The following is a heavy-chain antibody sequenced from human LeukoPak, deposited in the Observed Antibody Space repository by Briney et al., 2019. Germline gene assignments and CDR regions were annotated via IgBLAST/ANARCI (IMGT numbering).Heavy chain of an antibody. CDR1: GFSFRNYA. V-gene: IGHV3-23*01. Sequence: GGSLRLSCAASGFSFRNYAMTWVRQAPGKGLEWVSGLSESGSTYYADSVKGRFTISRDNSKNTLYLQMSSLRAGDTAVYYCAKGDILSGYTLDYWGQGTLVTVSS. CDR2: LSESGST. D-gene: IGHD3-9*01. J-gene: IGHJ4*02. CDR3: AKGDILSGYTLDY.